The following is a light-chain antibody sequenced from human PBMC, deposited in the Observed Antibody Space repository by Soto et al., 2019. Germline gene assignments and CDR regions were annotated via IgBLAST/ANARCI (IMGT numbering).Light chain of an antibody. CDR1: SSDVGGSDY. J-gene: IGLJ1*01. CDR3: ASYAGYYV. Sequence: QSALTQPRSVSGSPGQSVTISCTGTSSDVGGSDYVSWCQHHPGKAPKLVIYDVTKRPSGVPDRFSGSKSGNTASLTISGLQAEDEADYYCASYAGYYVFGTGTKPTVL. CDR2: DVT. V-gene: IGLV2-11*01.